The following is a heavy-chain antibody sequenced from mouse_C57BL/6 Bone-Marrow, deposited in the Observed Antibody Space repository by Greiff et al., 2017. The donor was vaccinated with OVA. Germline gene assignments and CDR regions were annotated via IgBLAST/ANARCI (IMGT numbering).Heavy chain of an antibody. J-gene: IGHJ4*01. CDR3: ARRGYYCGSSCRYYYAMDY. V-gene: IGHV1-64*01. CDR2: IHPNSGST. Sequence: QVQLQQPGAELVKPGASVKLSCKASGYTFTSYWMHWVKQRPGQGLEWIGMIHPNSGSTNYNEKFKSKATLTVDKSSSTAYMQLSSLTSEDSAVYYCARRGYYCGSSCRYYYAMDYWGQGTSVTVSS. D-gene: IGHD1-1*01. CDR1: GYTFTSYW.